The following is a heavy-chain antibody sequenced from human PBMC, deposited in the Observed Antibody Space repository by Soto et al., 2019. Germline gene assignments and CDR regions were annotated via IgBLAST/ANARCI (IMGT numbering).Heavy chain of an antibody. Sequence: ASVKVSCKASGYTFTSYYMHWVRQAPGQGLEWMGIINPSGGSTSYAQKFQGRVTMTRDTSTSTVYMELSSLRSEDTAVYYFVRVGSSGWYGDYWGPGTLVTVFS. V-gene: IGHV1-46*03. D-gene: IGHD6-19*01. CDR2: INPSGGST. CDR1: GYTFTSYY. CDR3: VRVGSSGWYGDY. J-gene: IGHJ4*02.